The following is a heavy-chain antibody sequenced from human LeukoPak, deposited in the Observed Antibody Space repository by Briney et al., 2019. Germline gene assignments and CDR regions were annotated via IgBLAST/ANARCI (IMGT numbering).Heavy chain of an antibody. J-gene: IGHJ4*02. Sequence: GGSLRLSCAASGFTFSNAWMSWVRQAPGKGLEWVGRIKSKTDGGTTDYAAPLKGRFTISRDDSKNTLYLLTNSLRTEETAVYYCTSGLWGGFDYWGQGTLVTVSS. V-gene: IGHV3-15*01. CDR3: TSGLWGGFDY. CDR1: GFTFSNAW. D-gene: IGHD3-16*01. CDR2: IKSKTDGGTT.